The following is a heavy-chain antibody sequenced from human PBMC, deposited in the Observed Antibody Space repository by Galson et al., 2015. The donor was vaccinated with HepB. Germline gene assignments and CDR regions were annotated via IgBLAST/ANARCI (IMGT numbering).Heavy chain of an antibody. CDR2: MNTNTGKP. D-gene: IGHD3-3*01. CDR3: ARSPLRFLDWLPYYDYYYMDV. CDR1: GYTFTDYV. J-gene: IGHJ6*03. V-gene: IGHV7-4-1*02. Sequence: SVKVSCTASGYTFTDYVVNWVRQAPGQGLEWMGWMNTNTGKPTYAPGFAGRFVFSLDTSVTTAYPHISSLETDDTAVYYCARSPLRFLDWLPYYDYYYMDVWGEGTTVTVSS.